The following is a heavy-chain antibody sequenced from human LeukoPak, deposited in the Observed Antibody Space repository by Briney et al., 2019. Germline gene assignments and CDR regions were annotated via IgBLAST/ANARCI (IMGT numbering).Heavy chain of an antibody. Sequence: SETLSLTCTVSGGSISSYYWSWIRQPAGKGLEWIGRIYTSGSTNYSPSLKSRVTISVDTSKNQFSLKLSSVTAADTAVYYCARDKLIAAAGLFDYWGQGTLVTVSS. V-gene: IGHV4-4*07. CDR1: GGSISSYY. D-gene: IGHD6-13*01. J-gene: IGHJ4*02. CDR2: IYTSGST. CDR3: ARDKLIAAAGLFDY.